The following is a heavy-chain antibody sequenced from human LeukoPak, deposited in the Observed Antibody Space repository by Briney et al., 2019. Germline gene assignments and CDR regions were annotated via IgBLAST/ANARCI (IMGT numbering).Heavy chain of an antibody. V-gene: IGHV1-2*06. CDR1: GYTFTGYY. D-gene: IGHD3-9*01. J-gene: IGHJ4*02. CDR3: ARDLRLRYFDWLGY. Sequence: GASVKVSCKASGYTFTGYYMHWVRQAPGQGLEWMGRINPNSGGTNYAQKFQGRSTMTRDKSISTAYMELSRLRSDDTAVYYCARDLRLRYFDWLGYWGQGTLVTVSS. CDR2: INPNSGGT.